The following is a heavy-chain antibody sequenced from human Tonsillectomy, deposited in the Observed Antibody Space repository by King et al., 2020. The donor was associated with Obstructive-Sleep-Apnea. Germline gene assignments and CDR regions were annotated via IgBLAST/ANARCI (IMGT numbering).Heavy chain of an antibody. CDR1: GFTFDDYA. V-gene: IGHV3-43D*03. D-gene: IGHD5-24*01. J-gene: IGHJ6*02. CDR2: ISWDGGST. Sequence: VQLVESGGVVVLPGGSLRLSCAASGFTFDDYAMHWVRQGPGKGLQWVSVISWDGGSTYYGDSVKGRFTISRDNSKNSLYLQMNSLRAEDTAFYYCAKGYTERAAYYYGMDVWGQGTTVTVSS. CDR3: AKGYTERAAYYYGMDV.